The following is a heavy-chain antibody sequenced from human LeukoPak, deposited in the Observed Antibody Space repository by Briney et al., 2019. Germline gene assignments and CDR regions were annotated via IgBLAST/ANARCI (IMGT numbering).Heavy chain of an antibody. CDR2: INPNSGGT. CDR3: VRNCLWVVGANRDDRTDDY. CDR1: GYTFTGYY. D-gene: IGHD2-15*01. V-gene: IGHV1-2*02. Sequence: ASVKVSCKASGYTFTGYYIHWVRQAPGQGLEWMGWINPNSGGTNYAQKFQGRVTMTRDTSISTAYMELSRLRSDDTAVYLCVRNCLWVVGANRDDRTDDYWGQGTLVTVSS. J-gene: IGHJ4*02.